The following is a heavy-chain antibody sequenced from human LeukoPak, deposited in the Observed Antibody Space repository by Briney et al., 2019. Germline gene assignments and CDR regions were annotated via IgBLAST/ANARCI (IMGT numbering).Heavy chain of an antibody. V-gene: IGHV4-34*01. CDR1: GGSFSGYY. D-gene: IGHD4-17*01. CDR3: ARVGDYGDYYYYGMDV. Sequence: SETLSLTCAVYGGSFSGYYWSWIRQPPGKGLEWIGEIDHSGSTNYKPSLKSRVTISVDTSKNQFSLKLSSVTAADTAVYYCARVGDYGDYYYYGMDVWGKGTTVTVSS. J-gene: IGHJ6*04. CDR2: IDHSGST.